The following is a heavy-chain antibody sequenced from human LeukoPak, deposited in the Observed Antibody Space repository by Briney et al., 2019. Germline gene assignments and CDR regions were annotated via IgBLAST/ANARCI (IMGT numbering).Heavy chain of an antibody. CDR1: GGSISSYY. D-gene: IGHD3-22*01. Sequence: PSETLSLTCTVSGGSISSYYWSWIRQPAGKGLEWIGRIYTSGSTNYNPSLKSRVTMSVDTSKNQFSLKLSSVTAADTAVYYCARVGYYYDSSGYFFYFDYWGQGTLVTVSS. V-gene: IGHV4-4*07. CDR2: IYTSGST. J-gene: IGHJ4*02. CDR3: ARVGYYYDSSGYFFYFDY.